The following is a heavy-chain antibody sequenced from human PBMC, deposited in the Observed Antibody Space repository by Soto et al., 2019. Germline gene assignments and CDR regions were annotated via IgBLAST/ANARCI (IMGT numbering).Heavy chain of an antibody. CDR2: IWYDGSNQ. CDR3: ARDYDSSGYPRYYFDY. Sequence: QVQLVEYGGGVVQPAGSLRLSCEASGFTFSSYGMHWVRQDPGKGLEWGAVIWYDGSNQYYADSVKGRFTISRDNSKNTLYLQMNSLRAEDTAVYYCARDYDSSGYPRYYFDYWGQGTLVTVSS. J-gene: IGHJ4*02. D-gene: IGHD3-22*01. CDR1: GFTFSSYG. V-gene: IGHV3-33*01.